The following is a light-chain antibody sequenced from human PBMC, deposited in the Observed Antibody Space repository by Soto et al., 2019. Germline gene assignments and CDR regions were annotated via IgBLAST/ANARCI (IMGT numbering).Light chain of an antibody. V-gene: IGLV2-23*02. CDR1: SSDVGSDNL. CDR2: EVS. Sequence: QSVLTQPASVSGSPGQSITISCTATSSDVGSDNLVSWYQQHPGKAPKFMIYEVSKRPSGVSNRFSGSKSGNTASLTISGLQAEDEADYYCCSYAGTSTYVFGTGTKVTV. J-gene: IGLJ1*01. CDR3: CSYAGTSTYV.